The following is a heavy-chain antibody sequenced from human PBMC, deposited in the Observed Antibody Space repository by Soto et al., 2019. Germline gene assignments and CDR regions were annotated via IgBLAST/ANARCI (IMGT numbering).Heavy chain of an antibody. Sequence: EVQLLESGGGLVQPGGSLRLSCAASGFTFSSYAMSWVRQAPGKGLEWVSAISGSGGSTYYADSVKGRFTISRDNSKSTLYLQMHSMRDEDTAVYSCANALSTVSDAWNWFDPWGQGTLVAVSS. CDR2: ISGSGGST. CDR3: ANALSTVSDAWNWFDP. CDR1: GFTFSSYA. D-gene: IGHD4-17*01. V-gene: IGHV3-23*01. J-gene: IGHJ5*02.